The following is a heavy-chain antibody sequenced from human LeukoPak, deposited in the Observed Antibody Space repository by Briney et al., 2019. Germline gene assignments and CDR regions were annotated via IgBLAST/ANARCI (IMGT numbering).Heavy chain of an antibody. CDR2: IYPGDSDT. CDR1: GYSFTSYW. CDR3: ASPGGWYTNSHNT. J-gene: IGHJ4*02. V-gene: IGHV5-51*01. Sequence: ASLKVSCTGSGYSFTSYWIGWVRQTPGKGLEWMGIIYPGDSDTRYSPSFQGQVTISADKSIRTAYLQWSSLKASDTAMYYCASPGGWYTNSHNTWGQGTLVTVSS. D-gene: IGHD6-19*01.